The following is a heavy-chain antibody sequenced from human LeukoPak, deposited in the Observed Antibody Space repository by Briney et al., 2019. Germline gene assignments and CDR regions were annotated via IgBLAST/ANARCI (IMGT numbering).Heavy chain of an antibody. D-gene: IGHD4-17*01. CDR2: INHSGST. V-gene: IGHV4-34*01. CDR1: GGSLSGYY. Sequence: PSETLSLTCAVYGGSLSGYYWSWIRQPPGKGLEWIGEINHSGSTNYNPSLKSRVTISVDTSKNQFSLKLSSVTAADTAVYYCARGRSDYGRYYYYGMDVWGQGTTVTVSS. CDR3: ARGRSDYGRYYYYGMDV. J-gene: IGHJ6*02.